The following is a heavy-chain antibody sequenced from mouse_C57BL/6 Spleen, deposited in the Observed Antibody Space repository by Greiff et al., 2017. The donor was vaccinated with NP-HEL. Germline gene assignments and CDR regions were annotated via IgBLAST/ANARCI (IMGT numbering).Heavy chain of an antibody. J-gene: IGHJ2*01. CDR1: GYTFTSYW. D-gene: IGHD2-2*01. V-gene: IGHV1-64*01. CDR2: IHPNSGST. CDR3: AREGLRRYYFDY. Sequence: QVQLQQSGAELVKPGASVKLSCKASGYTFTSYWMHWVKQRPGQGLEWIGMIHPNSGSTNYNEKFKSKATLTVDKSSSTAYMQLSSLTSEDSAVYYCAREGLRRYYFDYWGQGTTLTVSS.